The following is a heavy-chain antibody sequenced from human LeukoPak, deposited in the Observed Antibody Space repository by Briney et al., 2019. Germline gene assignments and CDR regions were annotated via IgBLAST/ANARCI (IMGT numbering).Heavy chain of an antibody. CDR1: GGSFTGDS. Sequence: PSETLSLTCAVYGGSFTGDSSSWIRHPPRNGREWIGEMNHIVSTNYNPSLKSRVTISVDTSKNQYSLMLSSVTAADTAVYYCARGFSRGCPFYCVMDVWARETTDSLSS. V-gene: IGHV4-34*01. D-gene: IGHD6-19*01. CDR2: MNHIVST. CDR3: ARGFSRGCPFYCVMDV. J-gene: IGHJ6*01.